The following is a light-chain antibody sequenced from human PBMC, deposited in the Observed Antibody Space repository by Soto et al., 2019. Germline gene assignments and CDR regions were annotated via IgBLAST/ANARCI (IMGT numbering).Light chain of an antibody. J-gene: IGKJ5*01. Sequence: AILMTHSPSSLSASPGARVTITCRASQGISSYLAWYQQKPGKAPKLLIYAASNLQSGVPSRFSGGGSGTDFSLTITGLQPEDFGTYYCQQSYNMPGPFGQGTRLAI. CDR3: QQSYNMPGP. CDR1: QGISSY. CDR2: AAS. V-gene: IGKV1-8*01.